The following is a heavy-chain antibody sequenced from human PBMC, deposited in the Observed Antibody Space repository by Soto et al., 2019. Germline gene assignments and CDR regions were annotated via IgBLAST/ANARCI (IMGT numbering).Heavy chain of an antibody. CDR2: IYHSGST. CDR3: AAGGGLPRYY. D-gene: IGHD5-12*01. CDR1: GGSISSGGYS. V-gene: IGHV4-30-2*01. J-gene: IGHJ4*02. Sequence: TLSLTCAVSGGSISSGGYSWSWIRQPPGKGLEWIGYIYHSGSTYYNPSLKSRVTISVDRSKNQFSLKLSSVTAADTAVYYCAAGGGLPRYYWRQGTLVTVSS.